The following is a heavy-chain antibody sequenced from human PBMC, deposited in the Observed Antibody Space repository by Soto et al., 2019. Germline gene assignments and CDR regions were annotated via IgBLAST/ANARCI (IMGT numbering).Heavy chain of an antibody. V-gene: IGHV3-23*01. CDR1: GFPFHNYA. CDR3: ANHPGVTSTNRHLDF. CDR2: ISGSGGST. Sequence: EVQLWESEGDLVQPGGSLRLSCADSGFPFHNYAMSWVRQAPGKGLEWVSVISGSGGSTNYADSVKGRFTISRDNSKNPLYLQMHSLRAEDMSVYYCANHPGVTSTNRHLDFWCKGTLVTVSA. D-gene: IGHD2-8*01. J-gene: IGHJ1*01.